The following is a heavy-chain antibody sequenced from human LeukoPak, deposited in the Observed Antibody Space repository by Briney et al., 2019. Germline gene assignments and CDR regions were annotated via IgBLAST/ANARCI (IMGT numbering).Heavy chain of an antibody. CDR2: IYRSSNGETT. CDR3: TTYSSGSCPF. V-gene: IGHV3-15*01. CDR1: GITFSNAW. D-gene: IGHD6-19*01. Sequence: TGGSLRLSCAASGITFSNAWMTWVRQAPGKGLEGVGRIYRSSNGETTDYGAPVKGRFTMSRDDSKNTLYLQMNSLKTEDTAVYYCTTYSSGSCPFWGQGTLVTVSS. J-gene: IGHJ4*02.